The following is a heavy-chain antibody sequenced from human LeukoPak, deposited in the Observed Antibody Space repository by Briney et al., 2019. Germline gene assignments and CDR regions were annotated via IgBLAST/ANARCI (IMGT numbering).Heavy chain of an antibody. V-gene: IGHV4-30-2*01. CDR2: IYHSGST. CDR3: ARGRLVTATEPSYYFDY. CDR1: GGSISSGGYS. D-gene: IGHD2-21*02. Sequence: SPQTLSLTCAVSGGSISSGGYSWSWIRQPPGKGLEWIGYIYHSGSTYYNPSLKSRVTISVDRSKNQFSLKLSSVTAADTAVYYCARGRLVTATEPSYYFDYWGQGTLVTVSS. J-gene: IGHJ4*02.